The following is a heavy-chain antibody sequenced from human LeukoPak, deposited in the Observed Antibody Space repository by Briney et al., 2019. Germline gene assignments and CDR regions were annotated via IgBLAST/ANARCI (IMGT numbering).Heavy chain of an antibody. CDR2: MNPNSGNT. D-gene: IGHD1-1*01. J-gene: IGHJ4*02. CDR3: ARGYSPSMRTTGNDY. Sequence: ASVKVSCKASGYTFTSHDINWVRQATGQGLEWMGWMNPNSGNTGYAQKFQGRVTMTRDTSINTAYMELHSLRSEDTAVYYCARGYSPSMRTTGNDYWGQGTLVTVSS. CDR1: GYTFTSHD. V-gene: IGHV1-8*01.